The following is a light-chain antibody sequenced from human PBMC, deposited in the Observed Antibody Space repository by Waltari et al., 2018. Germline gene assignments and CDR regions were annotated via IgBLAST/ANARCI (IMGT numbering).Light chain of an antibody. J-gene: IGKJ2*01. Sequence: HEHTDGNTYLNWFHQSPGQSPMRVIYLVSNRGACVPARFSGSGSDNEVTLKSNRVEAEEVGMYYCVQGTLSPPDTFSEGTKVK. CDR1: HEHTDGNTY. CDR3: VQGTLSPPDT. V-gene: IGKV2-30*02. CDR2: LVS.